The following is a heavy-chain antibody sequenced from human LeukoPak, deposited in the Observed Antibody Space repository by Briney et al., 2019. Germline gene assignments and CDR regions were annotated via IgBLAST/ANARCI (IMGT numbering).Heavy chain of an antibody. CDR3: ARGFGATVTIVYYFDY. V-gene: IGHV1-46*01. D-gene: IGHD4-17*01. Sequence: ASVKVSCKASGYTFTSYYMHWVRQAPGQGLEWMGIINPSGGSTSYAQKFQGRVTMTRDTSTSTVYMELSSLRSEDTAVYYCARGFGATVTIVYYFDYWGQGTLVTVSS. CDR1: GYTFTSYY. J-gene: IGHJ4*02. CDR2: INPSGGST.